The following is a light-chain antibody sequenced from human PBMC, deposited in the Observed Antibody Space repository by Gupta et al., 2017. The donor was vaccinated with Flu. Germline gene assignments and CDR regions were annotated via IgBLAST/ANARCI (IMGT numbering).Light chain of an antibody. CDR2: ADR. Sequence: SYLLTQPPSVSGAPGKTARITCGGNHTGSKSVHWYQQQPGQAPVRARSADRDRTTGIPERFSSSNAATTATVTTTWVEGGEEADYYCQEWDATNDLWVCGGGTKLTVL. V-gene: IGLV3-21*03. CDR1: HTGSKS. CDR3: QEWDATNDLWV. J-gene: IGLJ3*02.